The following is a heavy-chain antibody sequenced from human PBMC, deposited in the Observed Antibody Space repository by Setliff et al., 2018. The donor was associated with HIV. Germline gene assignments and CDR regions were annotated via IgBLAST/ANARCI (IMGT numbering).Heavy chain of an antibody. Sequence: GASVKVSCKASGYTFTGYFLHWVRQAPGQGLEWMGWISPDNGNRRILRRFQGRVTMTRDTSISTAYMELSRLRSDDTALYYCARDPDSSGWQDDAFDIWGQGTMVTVSS. CDR1: GYTFTGYF. CDR3: ARDPDSSGWQDDAFDI. J-gene: IGHJ3*02. D-gene: IGHD6-19*01. CDR2: ISPDNGNR. V-gene: IGHV1-2*02.